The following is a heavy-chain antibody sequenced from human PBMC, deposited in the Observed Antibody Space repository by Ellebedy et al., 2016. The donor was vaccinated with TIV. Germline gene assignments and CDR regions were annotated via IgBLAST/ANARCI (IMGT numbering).Heavy chain of an antibody. V-gene: IGHV3-21*04. CDR3: AKDPKDYYYYYGMDV. Sequence: GGSLRLXXAASGFTFSSYSMNWVRQAPGKGLEWVSSISSSSSYIYYADSVKGRFTISRDNSKNTLYLQMNSLRAEDTAVYYCAKDPKDYYYYYGMDVWGQGTTVTVSS. CDR2: ISSSSSYI. J-gene: IGHJ6*02. CDR1: GFTFSSYS.